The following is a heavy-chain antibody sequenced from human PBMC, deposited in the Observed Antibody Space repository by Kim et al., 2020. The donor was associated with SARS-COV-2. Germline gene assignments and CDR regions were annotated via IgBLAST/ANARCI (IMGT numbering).Heavy chain of an antibody. Sequence: GGSLRLSFAASGFTFSSYAMIWVRQAPGKGLEWVSAISGSGGSTYYADSVKGRFTISRDNSKNTLYLQMNSLRAEDTAVYYCAKVIAYYDSSGYYYDYFYYGMVVLGQGTTVTVSS. J-gene: IGHJ6*02. CDR2: ISGSGGST. CDR3: AKVIAYYDSSGYYYDYFYYGMVV. D-gene: IGHD3-22*01. CDR1: GFTFSSYA. V-gene: IGHV3-23*01.